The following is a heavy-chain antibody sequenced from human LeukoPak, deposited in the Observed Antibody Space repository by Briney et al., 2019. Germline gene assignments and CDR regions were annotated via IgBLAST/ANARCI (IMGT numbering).Heavy chain of an antibody. D-gene: IGHD3-22*01. CDR2: ISDDGGQK. CDR3: AGQWLIGRLTYYFDY. J-gene: IGHJ4*02. CDR1: GFTFSSYT. V-gene: IGHV3-30*04. Sequence: GGSLRLSCAASGFTFSSYTMHWVRQAPGEELEWVAVISDDGGQKYYADSVKGRFTISRDNSKNTLYLQMDSLRNEDTAVYYCAGQWLIGRLTYYFDYWGRGTLVTVSS.